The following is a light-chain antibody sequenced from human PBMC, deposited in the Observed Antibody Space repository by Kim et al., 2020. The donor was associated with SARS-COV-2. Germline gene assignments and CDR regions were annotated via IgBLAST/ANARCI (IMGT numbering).Light chain of an antibody. V-gene: IGKV3-15*01. Sequence: EIVMTQSPATLSVSPGERATLSCRASQSVSSNLAWYQQKPGQAPRLLIYRASTRATGIPARFIGSGSGTEFTLTISSLQSEDFAIYYCQQYNNWPPYTFGQGTKLEI. CDR2: RAS. CDR1: QSVSSN. CDR3: QQYNNWPPYT. J-gene: IGKJ2*01.